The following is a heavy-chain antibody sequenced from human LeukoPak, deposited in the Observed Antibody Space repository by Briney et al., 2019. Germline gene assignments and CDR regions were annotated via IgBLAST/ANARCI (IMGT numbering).Heavy chain of an antibody. J-gene: IGHJ4*02. D-gene: IGHD1-26*01. CDR3: AKDSRHSGSSWPFYYFDY. CDR2: ISYDGSNK. V-gene: IGHV3-30*18. Sequence: GGSLRLSCAASGFTFSSYGMYWVRQAPGKGLEWVAVISYDGSNKYYPDSVKGRFTISRDNSKNTLYLQMNSLRAEDTAVYYCAKDSRHSGSSWPFYYFDYWGQGTLVTVSS. CDR1: GFTFSSYG.